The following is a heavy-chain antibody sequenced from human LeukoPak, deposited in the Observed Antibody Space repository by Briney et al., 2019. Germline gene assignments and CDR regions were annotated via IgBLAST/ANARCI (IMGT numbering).Heavy chain of an antibody. CDR1: GGSITSSNYY. D-gene: IGHD2-2*01. CDR2: ISYSGST. CDR3: ARLPRGVVPAALSFGFDY. Sequence: PSETLSLTCTVSGGSITSSNYYWGWIRQPPGKGLEWIGSISYSGSTYYNPSLKSRVTISVDTSKNQFSLKLSSVTAADTAVFYCARLPRGVVPAALSFGFDYWGQGTLVTVSS. J-gene: IGHJ4*02. V-gene: IGHV4-39*01.